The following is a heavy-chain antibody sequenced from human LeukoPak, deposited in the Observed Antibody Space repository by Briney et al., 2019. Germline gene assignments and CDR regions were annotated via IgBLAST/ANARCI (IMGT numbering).Heavy chain of an antibody. CDR1: GGSISSGDYY. CDR2: IYHTGST. D-gene: IGHD3-22*01. J-gene: IGHJ3*01. CDR3: ARDSSGPGPDAFDV. Sequence: SETLSLTCTVSGGSISSGDYYWSWIRQPPGKGLEWIGFIYHTGSTHYNPSLQSRLSISVDTSKNQFSLKLTSVTAGDTAVYYCARDSSGPGPDAFDVWGQGTMVTVSS. V-gene: IGHV4-30-4*01.